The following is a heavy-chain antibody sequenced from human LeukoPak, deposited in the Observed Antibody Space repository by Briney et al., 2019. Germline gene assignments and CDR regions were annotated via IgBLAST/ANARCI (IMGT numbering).Heavy chain of an antibody. CDR3: ARMGYYYDSSGWEAY. D-gene: IGHD3-22*01. V-gene: IGHV3-7*01. Sequence: PGGSLRLSCAASGFTFSSYWMSWVRQAPGKGLEWVANIKQDGSEKYYVDSVKGRFTISRDNAKYSLYLQMNSLRAEDTAVYYCARMGYYYDSSGWEAYWGQGTLVTVSS. CDR2: IKQDGSEK. J-gene: IGHJ4*02. CDR1: GFTFSSYW.